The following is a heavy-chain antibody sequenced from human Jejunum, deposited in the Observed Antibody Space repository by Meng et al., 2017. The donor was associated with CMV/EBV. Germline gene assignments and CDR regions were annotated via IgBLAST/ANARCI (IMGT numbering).Heavy chain of an antibody. CDR1: GFTFDTYG. D-gene: IGHD4-23*01. CDR3: ARVVKGGNYLEY. Sequence: CATSGFTFDTYGMSWVRQAPGKGLEWVSSISISSYTYYADSVKGRFTISRDNAKNSLYLQMSSLRAEDTAVYYCARVVKGGNYLEYWGQGTLVTVSS. CDR2: ISISSYT. V-gene: IGHV3-21*01. J-gene: IGHJ4*02.